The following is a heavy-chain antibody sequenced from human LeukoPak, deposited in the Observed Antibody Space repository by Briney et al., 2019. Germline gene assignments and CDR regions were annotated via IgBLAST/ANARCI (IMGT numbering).Heavy chain of an antibody. CDR2: ISAYNGNT. CDR3: ARDITMVRGVIIPPFDY. D-gene: IGHD3-10*01. V-gene: IGHV1-18*01. Sequence: ASVKVSCKASGYTFTSYGISWVRQAPGRGLEWMGWISAYNGNTNYAQKLQGRVTMTTDTSTSTAYMELRSLRSDDTAVYYCARDITMVRGVIIPPFDYWGQGTLVTVSS. J-gene: IGHJ4*02. CDR1: GYTFTSYG.